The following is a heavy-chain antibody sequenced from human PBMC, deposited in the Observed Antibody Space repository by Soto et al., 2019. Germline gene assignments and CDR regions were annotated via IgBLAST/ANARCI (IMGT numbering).Heavy chain of an antibody. V-gene: IGHV1-69*04. J-gene: IGHJ5*02. D-gene: IGHD3-22*01. Sequence: GASVKVSCKASGGTFSSYTISWVRQAPGQGLEWMGRIIPILGIANYAQKFQGRVTITADKSTSTAYMELSSLRSEDTAVYYCARDLGITMIVVDNPWGQGTLVTVSS. CDR3: ARDLGITMIVVDNP. CDR2: IIPILGIA. CDR1: GGTFSSYT.